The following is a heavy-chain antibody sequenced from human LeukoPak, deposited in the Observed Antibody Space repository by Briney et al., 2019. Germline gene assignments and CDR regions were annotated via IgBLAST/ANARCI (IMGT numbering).Heavy chain of an antibody. V-gene: IGHV3-66*02. CDR3: AREYSGSSYYFDY. J-gene: IGHJ4*02. Sequence: GGSLRLSCAASGFTVSSNYMSWVRQAPGKGLEWVSVIYSGGSTYYADSVKGRFTISRDNSKNTLYLKMNSLRAEDTAVYYCAREYSGSSYYFDYWGQGTLVTVSS. D-gene: IGHD1-26*01. CDR2: IYSGGST. CDR1: GFTVSSNY.